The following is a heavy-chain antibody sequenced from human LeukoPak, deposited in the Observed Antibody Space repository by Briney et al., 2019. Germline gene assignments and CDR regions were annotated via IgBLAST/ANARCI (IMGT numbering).Heavy chain of an antibody. J-gene: IGHJ3*02. Sequence: TGGSLRLSCAASGFTFSSYAMSWVRQAPGKGLEWVSSIHSSSGSIYYADSLKGRFTISRDNAKNSLYLQMNSLRAEDTAVYYCARDLAWDAFDIWGQGTMVTVSS. V-gene: IGHV3-21*01. CDR3: ARDLAWDAFDI. CDR1: GFTFSSYA. CDR2: IHSSSGSI.